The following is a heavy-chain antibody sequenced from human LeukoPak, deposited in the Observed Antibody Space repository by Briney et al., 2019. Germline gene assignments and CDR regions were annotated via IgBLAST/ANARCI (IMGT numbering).Heavy chain of an antibody. J-gene: IGHJ1*01. D-gene: IGHD6-19*01. CDR2: IYYSGST. CDR1: GGSVSSGSYY. V-gene: IGHV4-61*01. CDR3: ARDTQQWLVST. Sequence: PSETLSLTCTVSGGSVSSGSYYWRWIRQPPGTGLEWIGYIYYSGSTNYNPSLKSRVTISVDTSKNQFSLKLSSVTAADTAVYYCARDTQQWLVSTWGQGTLATVSS.